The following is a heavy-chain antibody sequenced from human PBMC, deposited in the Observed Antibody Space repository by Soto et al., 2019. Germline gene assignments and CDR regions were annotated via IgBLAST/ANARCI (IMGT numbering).Heavy chain of an antibody. Sequence: PSETLPLTCTVSGGSISSYYWSWIRQPPGKGLEWIGYIYYSGSTNYNPSLKSRVTISVDTSKNQFSLKLSSVTAADTAVYYCARDNSSGWRHNWFDPWGQGTLVTVSS. D-gene: IGHD3-22*01. V-gene: IGHV4-59*01. J-gene: IGHJ5*02. CDR3: ARDNSSGWRHNWFDP. CDR2: IYYSGST. CDR1: GGSISSYY.